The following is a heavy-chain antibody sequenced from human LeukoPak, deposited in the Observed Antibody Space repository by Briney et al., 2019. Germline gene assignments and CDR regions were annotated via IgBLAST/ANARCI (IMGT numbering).Heavy chain of an antibody. V-gene: IGHV3-53*04. J-gene: IGHJ4*02. CDR2: IYSGGST. D-gene: IGHD6-19*01. CDR3: ASAGYSSGWYPYYFDY. CDR1: GFTVSSNY. Sequence: GGSPRLSCAASGFTVSSNYMSWVRQAPGKGLEWVSVIYSGGSTYYADSVKGRFTISRHNSKNTLYLQMNSLRAEDTAVYYCASAGYSSGWYPYYFDYWGQGTLVTVSS.